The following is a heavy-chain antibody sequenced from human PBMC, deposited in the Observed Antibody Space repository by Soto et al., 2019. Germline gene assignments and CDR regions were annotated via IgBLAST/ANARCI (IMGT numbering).Heavy chain of an antibody. CDR3: AKDPADYGDHATWFDP. Sequence: QVQLVESGGGVVQPGRSLRLSCAASGFTFSSYGMHWVRQAPGKGLEWVAVISYDGSNKYYADSVKGRFTISRDNSKNTLYLQMNSLRAEDTAVYYCAKDPADYGDHATWFDPWGQRTLVTVSS. CDR1: GFTFSSYG. J-gene: IGHJ5*02. V-gene: IGHV3-30*18. CDR2: ISYDGSNK. D-gene: IGHD4-17*01.